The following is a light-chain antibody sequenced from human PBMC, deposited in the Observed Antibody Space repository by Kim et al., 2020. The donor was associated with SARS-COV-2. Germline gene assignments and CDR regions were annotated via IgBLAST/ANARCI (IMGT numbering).Light chain of an antibody. J-gene: IGLJ2*01. V-gene: IGLV3-19*01. CDR1: SLRSYD. CDR2: GKN. Sequence: VALGQTVRITCQGDSLRSYDATWYQQQPGQAPILVIYGKNNRPSGIPDRFSGSSSGNTASLTITGTQAGDEADYYCNSRDSNDNVVFGGGTKLTVL. CDR3: NSRDSNDNVV.